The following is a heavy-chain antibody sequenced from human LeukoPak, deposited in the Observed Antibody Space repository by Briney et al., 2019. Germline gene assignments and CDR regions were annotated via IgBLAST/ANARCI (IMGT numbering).Heavy chain of an antibody. CDR1: GFTFSSYS. CDR3: ASQVVVVISPPFDY. CDR2: ISSSSSYI. D-gene: IGHD3-22*01. J-gene: IGHJ4*02. Sequence: GGSLRLSCAASGFTFSSYSMNWVRQAPGKGLEWVSSISSSSSYIYYADSVKGRFTISRDNAKNSLYPQMNSLRAEDTAVYYCASQVVVVISPPFDYWGQGTLVTVSS. V-gene: IGHV3-21*01.